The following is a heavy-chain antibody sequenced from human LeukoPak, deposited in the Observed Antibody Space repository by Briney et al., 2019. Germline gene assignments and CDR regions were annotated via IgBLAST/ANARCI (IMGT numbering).Heavy chain of an antibody. D-gene: IGHD5-24*01. CDR2: GDYSGGT. V-gene: IGHV4-39*07. CDR1: GDSFTSVTDY. J-gene: IGHJ1*01. CDR3: ASSPMAAAEYFQH. Sequence: SETLSLTCTVSGDSFTSVTDYWAWIRQPPGKGLEWIASGDYSGGTYYNPSLESRVAILADMSKNQFSLKLSSVTAADTAVYYCASSPMAAAEYFQHWGQGTLVTVSS.